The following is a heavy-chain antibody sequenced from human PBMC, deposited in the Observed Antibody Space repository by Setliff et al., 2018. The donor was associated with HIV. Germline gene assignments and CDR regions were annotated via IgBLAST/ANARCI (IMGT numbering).Heavy chain of an antibody. CDR1: GFTFSTFA. Sequence: GGSLRLSCVASGFTFSTFAMHWVRQAPGKGLEWVSAISGSGGTTYYADSVKGRFTISRDNSKNTLYLQMNSLRAEDTAVYYCARDPSTSSGVVWFDPWGQGTLVTVSS. J-gene: IGHJ5*02. CDR2: ISGSGGTT. CDR3: ARDPSTSSGVVWFDP. V-gene: IGHV3-23*01. D-gene: IGHD2-2*01.